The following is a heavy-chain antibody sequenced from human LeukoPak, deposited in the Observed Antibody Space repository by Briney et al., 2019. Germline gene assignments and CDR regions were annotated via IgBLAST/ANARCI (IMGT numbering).Heavy chain of an antibody. J-gene: IGHJ4*02. Sequence: SETLSLTCTVSGGSISSSGYYWSWLRQHPGKGLEWIGYIYYSGTTYYNPSLKSRVTISVDTSKNQFSLKLFSVTAADTAVYYCAREDYYDSSGYLDYWGQGTLVTVSS. CDR1: GGSISSSGYY. CDR3: AREDYYDSSGYLDY. D-gene: IGHD3-22*01. CDR2: IYYSGTT. V-gene: IGHV4-31*03.